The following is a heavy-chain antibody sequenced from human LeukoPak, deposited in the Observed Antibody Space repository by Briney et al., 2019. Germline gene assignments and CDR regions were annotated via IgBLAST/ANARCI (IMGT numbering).Heavy chain of an antibody. Sequence: GESLMISCRGSGYSFISYWIGWVRQMAGKGLEWMGIIYPGDSGTRYSPAFQGQVTISADKSISTAYLQWSSLKASDTAMYYCARGNYYYYGMDVWGQGTTVTVSS. V-gene: IGHV5-51*01. CDR1: GYSFISYW. CDR2: IYPGDSGT. CDR3: ARGNYYYYGMDV. J-gene: IGHJ6*02.